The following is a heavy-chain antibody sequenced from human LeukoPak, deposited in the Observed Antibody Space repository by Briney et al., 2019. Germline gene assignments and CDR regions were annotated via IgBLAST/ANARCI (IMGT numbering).Heavy chain of an antibody. CDR3: SRFLYHTTGYHFFDS. J-gene: IGHJ4*02. D-gene: IGHD3-22*01. CDR1: GFTLSDFW. Sequence: PGGSLRLSCAASGFTLSDFWMTGVRQAPGKGVQWVANIRGDGREQNYAASVKGRFTISRDNAQNSLYLQMSSLGAEDTALYFCSRFLYHTTGYHFFDSWGLGTLVAVSS. V-gene: IGHV3-7*01. CDR2: IRGDGREQ.